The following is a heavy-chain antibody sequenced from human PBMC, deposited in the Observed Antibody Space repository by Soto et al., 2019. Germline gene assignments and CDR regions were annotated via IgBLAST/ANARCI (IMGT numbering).Heavy chain of an antibody. Sequence: EVQLLESGGGLVQPGGSLRLSCAASGFTFSSYAMSWVRQAPGKGLEWVSAISGSGGSTYYADSVKGRFTISRDNSKNTLDLQRNSLGAEDTAVYYCAKGGQQLGGGYFDYWGQGTLVTVSS. CDR2: ISGSGGST. CDR3: AKGGQQLGGGYFDY. J-gene: IGHJ4*02. V-gene: IGHV3-23*01. D-gene: IGHD6-13*01. CDR1: GFTFSSYA.